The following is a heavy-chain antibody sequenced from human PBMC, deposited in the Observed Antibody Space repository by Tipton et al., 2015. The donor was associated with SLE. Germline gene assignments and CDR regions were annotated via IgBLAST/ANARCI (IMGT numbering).Heavy chain of an antibody. CDR1: GFTVSSNY. V-gene: IGHV3-30*18. CDR2: ISYDGSNK. D-gene: IGHD6-19*01. CDR3: AKDREAVAVHDAFDI. Sequence: RSLRLSCAASGFTVSSNYMSWVRQAPGKGLEWVAVISYDGSNKYYADSVKGRFTISRDNSKNLLYLQMNSLRAEDTAVYYCAKDREAVAVHDAFDIWGQGTMVTVSS. J-gene: IGHJ3*02.